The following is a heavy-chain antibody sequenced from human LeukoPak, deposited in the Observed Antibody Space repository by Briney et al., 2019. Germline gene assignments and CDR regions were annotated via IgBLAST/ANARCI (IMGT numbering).Heavy chain of an antibody. D-gene: IGHD3-22*01. V-gene: IGHV1-69*01. J-gene: IGHJ4*02. CDR2: IIPIFGTA. Sequence: PEASVKVSCKASGGTFSSYAISWVRQAPGQGLEWMGGIIPIFGTANYAQKFQGRVTITADESTSTAYMELSSLGTEDTAAYYCAKGSYYDSSGSFYFDYWGQGTLVTVSS. CDR3: AKGSYYDSSGSFYFDY. CDR1: GGTFSSYA.